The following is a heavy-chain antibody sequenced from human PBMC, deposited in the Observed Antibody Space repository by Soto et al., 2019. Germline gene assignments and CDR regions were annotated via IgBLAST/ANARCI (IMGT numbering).Heavy chain of an antibody. D-gene: IGHD6-13*01. CDR2: ISPKSGGA. Sequence: EASVKVSCKAGGYTFSDYYIQWVRQAPGQGLEYMGWISPKSGGAAYAQKLQGRVTMTTDTSTSTAYMELRSLRSDDTAVYYCARDSNEGTWGQGTLVTVSS. V-gene: IGHV1-2*02. J-gene: IGHJ5*02. CDR3: ARDSNEGT. CDR1: GYTFSDYY.